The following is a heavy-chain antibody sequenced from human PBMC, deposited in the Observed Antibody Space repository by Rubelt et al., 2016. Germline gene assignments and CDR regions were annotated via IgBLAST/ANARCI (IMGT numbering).Heavy chain of an antibody. V-gene: IGHV1-18*01. D-gene: IGHD1-1*01. CDR1: GYTFTSYG. CDR3: ARDQLALYAFDI. CDR2: ISAYDGNT. J-gene: IGHJ3*02. Sequence: QVQLVQSGAEVKKPGASVKVSCKASGYTFTSYGISWVRRAPGQGLEWMGWISAYDGNTNYAQKLQCRVTMTTDTSTSTAYMELRSLRSDDTAVYFCARDQLALYAFDIWGQGTMVTVSS.